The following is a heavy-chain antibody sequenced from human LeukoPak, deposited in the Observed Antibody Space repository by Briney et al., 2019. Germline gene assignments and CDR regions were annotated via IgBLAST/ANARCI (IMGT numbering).Heavy chain of an antibody. J-gene: IGHJ6*03. Sequence: PSETLSLTCAVYGGSFSGYYWSWIRQPPGKGLEWIGEINHSGSTNYNPSLKSRVTISVDTSKNQLSLKLSYVTAADTAVYYCARGIFATMVRRVRYYYYYYMDVWGKGTTVTVSS. CDR1: GGSFSGYY. CDR2: INHSGST. V-gene: IGHV4-34*01. CDR3: ARGIFATMVRRVRYYYYYYMDV. D-gene: IGHD3-10*01.